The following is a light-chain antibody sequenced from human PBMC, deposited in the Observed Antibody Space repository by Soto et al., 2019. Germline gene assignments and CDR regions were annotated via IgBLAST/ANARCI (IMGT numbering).Light chain of an antibody. CDR1: SSDVGGYNY. CDR3: SSYTSSSTQVV. V-gene: IGLV2-14*01. Sequence: QSALTQPASVSGSPGQSITISCTGTSSDVGGYNYVSWYQQHLGKAPKLMIYEVSNRPSGVSNRFSASKSDNTASLTISGLQAEDEADYFCSSYTSSSTQVVFGGGTKLTVL. CDR2: EVS. J-gene: IGLJ2*01.